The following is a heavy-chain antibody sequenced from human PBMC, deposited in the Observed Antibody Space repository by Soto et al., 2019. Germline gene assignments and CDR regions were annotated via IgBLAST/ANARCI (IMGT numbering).Heavy chain of an antibody. J-gene: IGHJ5*02. CDR3: AKENYYGSGSNPFDP. CDR1: GFTFSNYA. D-gene: IGHD3-10*01. CDR2: ISGSGGST. V-gene: IGHV3-23*01. Sequence: GGFLRLSCAASGFTFSNYAMSWVRQAPGKGLEWVSAISGSGGSTYYADSVEGRFTISRDNSKNTLYLQMNSLRAEDTAVYYCAKENYYGSGSNPFDPWGQGTLVTVSS.